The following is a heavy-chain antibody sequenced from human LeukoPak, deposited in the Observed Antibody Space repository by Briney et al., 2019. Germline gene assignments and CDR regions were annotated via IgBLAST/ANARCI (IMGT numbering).Heavy chain of an antibody. J-gene: IGHJ4*02. CDR3: LGYCSSTSCYRRFGY. Sequence: SETLSLTCTVSGGSISSSSYYWGWIRQPPGKGLEWIGSIYYSGSTYYNPSLKSRVTISVDTSKNQFSLKLSSVTAADTAVYYCLGYCSSTSCYRRFGYWGQGTLVTVSS. CDR1: GGSISSSSYY. D-gene: IGHD2-2*02. CDR2: IYYSGST. V-gene: IGHV4-39*01.